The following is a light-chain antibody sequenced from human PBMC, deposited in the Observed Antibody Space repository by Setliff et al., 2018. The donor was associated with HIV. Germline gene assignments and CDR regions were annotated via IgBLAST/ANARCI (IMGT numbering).Light chain of an antibody. Sequence: QSALTQPRSASGSPGQSVTISCTGISSDVGGYKHVSWYQQHPGKAPKLMIYDVSKRPSGVPDRFSGSKSGNTASLTISGLQAEDEADYYCNSKTGDSIYVFGSGTKVTVL. CDR1: SSDVGGYKH. CDR3: NSKTGDSIYV. V-gene: IGLV2-11*01. CDR2: DVS. J-gene: IGLJ1*01.